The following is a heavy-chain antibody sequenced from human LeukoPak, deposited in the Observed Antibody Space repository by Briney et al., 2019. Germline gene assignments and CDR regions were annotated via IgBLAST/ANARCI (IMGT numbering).Heavy chain of an antibody. CDR2: IIPIFGIA. CDR1: GGTFSSYA. D-gene: IGHD3-22*01. J-gene: IGHJ4*02. V-gene: IGHV1-69*04. Sequence: ASVKVSCKASGGTFSSYAISWERQAPGQGLEWMGRIIPIFGIANYAQKFQGRVTITADKSTSTAYMELSSLRSEDTAVYYCARGYDSSGYYHSDFDYWGQGTLVTVSS. CDR3: ARGYDSSGYYHSDFDY.